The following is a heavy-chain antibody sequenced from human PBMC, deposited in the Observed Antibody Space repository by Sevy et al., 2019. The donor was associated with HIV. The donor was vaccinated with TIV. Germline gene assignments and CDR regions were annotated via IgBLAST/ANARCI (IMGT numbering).Heavy chain of an antibody. CDR3: ARDRDSYGYNYYYYYGMDV. CDR1: GYTFTSYY. J-gene: IGHJ6*02. CDR2: INPSGGST. V-gene: IGHV1-46*01. D-gene: IGHD5-18*01. Sequence: ASVKVSCKASGYTFTSYYMHWVRQAPGQGLEWMGIINPSGGSTSYAQKFQGRVTMTRDTSTSTVYMELSSLGSEDTAVYYCARDRDSYGYNYYYYYGMDVWGQGTTVTVSS.